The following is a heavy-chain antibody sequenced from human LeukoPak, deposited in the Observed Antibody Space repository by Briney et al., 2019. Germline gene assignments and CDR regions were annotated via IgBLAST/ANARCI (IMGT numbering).Heavy chain of an antibody. D-gene: IGHD6-13*01. V-gene: IGHV1-69*13. J-gene: IGHJ5*02. CDR3: ARGKLEYSSSWYDWFDP. CDR1: GGTFSSYA. Sequence: SVKVSCKASGGTFSSYAISWVRQAPGQGLEWMGGIILIFGTANYAQKFQGRVTITADESTSTAHMELSSLRSEDTAVYYCARGKLEYSSSWYDWFDPWGQGTLVTVSS. CDR2: IILIFGTA.